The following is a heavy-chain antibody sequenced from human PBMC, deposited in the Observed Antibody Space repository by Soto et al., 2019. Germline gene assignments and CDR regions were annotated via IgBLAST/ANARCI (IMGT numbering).Heavy chain of an antibody. CDR3: ARGYYDSSGYYYDYYYYGMDV. J-gene: IGHJ6*02. V-gene: IGHV1-69*01. CDR2: IIPIFGTA. D-gene: IGHD3-22*01. CDR1: GGTFSSYA. Sequence: QVQLVQSGAEVKKPGSSVKVSCKASGGTFSSYAISWVRQAPGQGLEWMGGIIPIFGTANYAQKFQGRVTITADESTSTAYKELSSLRSEDTAVYYCARGYYDSSGYYYDYYYYGMDVWGQGTTVTVSS.